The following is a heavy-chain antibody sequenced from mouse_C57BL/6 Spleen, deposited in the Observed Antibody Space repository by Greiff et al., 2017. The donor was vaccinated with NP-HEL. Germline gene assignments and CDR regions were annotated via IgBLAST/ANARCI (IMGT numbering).Heavy chain of an antibody. V-gene: IGHV2-2*01. Sequence: QVQLQQSGPGLVQPSQSLSITCTVSGFSLTSYGVHWVRQSPGKGLEWLGVIWSGGSTDYNAAFISRLSISKDNSKSQVFFKMNSLQADDTAIYYCARIPYYYGSSYYAMDYWGQGTSVTVSS. J-gene: IGHJ4*01. CDR2: IWSGGST. D-gene: IGHD1-1*01. CDR3: ARIPYYYGSSYYAMDY. CDR1: GFSLTSYG.